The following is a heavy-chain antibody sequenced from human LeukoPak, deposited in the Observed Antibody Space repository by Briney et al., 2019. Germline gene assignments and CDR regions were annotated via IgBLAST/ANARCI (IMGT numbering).Heavy chain of an antibody. V-gene: IGHV4-59*01. Sequence: SETLSLTCTVSGDSISGYYWSWIRQSPQKRLEWIAYIYYGGSTHYNPSLKSRVTLSVNSSKNQFSLKLSSVTAADTGVYYCARYLDYFDYWGQGTLVTVSS. CDR1: GDSISGYY. CDR2: IYYGGST. CDR3: ARYLDYFDY. D-gene: IGHD2-2*01. J-gene: IGHJ4*02.